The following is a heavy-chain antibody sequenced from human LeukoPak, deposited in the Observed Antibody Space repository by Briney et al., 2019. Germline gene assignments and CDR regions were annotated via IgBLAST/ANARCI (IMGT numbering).Heavy chain of an antibody. CDR2: ISRSSTTI. CDR1: GFTFSSYS. V-gene: IGHV3-48*01. J-gene: IGHJ4*02. D-gene: IGHD3-22*01. Sequence: GGSLRLSCAVSGFTFSSYSMNWVRQAPGKGLEWVSDISRSSTTIYYADSVKGRFTISRDNSKNTLYLQMNSLRAEDTAVYYCAGDDPNNSGYYYVRGGYFDYWGQGTLVTVSS. CDR3: AGDDPNNSGYYYVRGGYFDY.